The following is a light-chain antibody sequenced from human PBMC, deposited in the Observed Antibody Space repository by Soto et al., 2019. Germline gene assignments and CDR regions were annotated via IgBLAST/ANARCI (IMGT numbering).Light chain of an antibody. CDR3: QQSFDTPFP. CDR1: QSISSF. J-gene: IGKJ2*01. CDR2: ATS. V-gene: IGKV1-39*01. Sequence: DIQMTQSPASLSASVGDRVTITCRASQSISSFLNWYQQKPGKAPKFLIYATSSVQSDVPSRFSGSGSGTDFTLTINSLQPEDFATYFCQQSFDTPFPFGQGTKLEIK.